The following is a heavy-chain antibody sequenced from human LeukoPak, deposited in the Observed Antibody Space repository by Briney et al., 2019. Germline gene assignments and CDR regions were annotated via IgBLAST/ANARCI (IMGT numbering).Heavy chain of an antibody. J-gene: IGHJ4*02. CDR3: ARLGAGPTYYDFWGGYSSFYFDY. CDR2: IYYSGST. Sequence: PSQTLSLTCTVSGGSISSGGYYWSWIRQHPGKGLEWIGYIYYSGSTYYNPSLKSRVTISVDTSKNQFSLKLSSVTAADTAVYYCARLGAGPTYYDFWGGYSSFYFDYWGQGTLVTVSS. V-gene: IGHV4-31*03. D-gene: IGHD3-3*01. CDR1: GGSISSGGYY.